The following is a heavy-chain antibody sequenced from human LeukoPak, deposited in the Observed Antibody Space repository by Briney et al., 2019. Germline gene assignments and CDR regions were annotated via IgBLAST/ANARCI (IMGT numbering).Heavy chain of an antibody. Sequence: SETLSLTCTVSGGSISSGDYYWSWIRQPPGKGLEWIGYIYYSGSTYYNPSLKSRVTISVDTSKNQFSLKLSSVTAADTAVYYCARAPVGYDFWSGYPLYYYYGMDVWGQGTTVTVSS. V-gene: IGHV4-30-4*01. D-gene: IGHD3-3*01. J-gene: IGHJ6*02. CDR2: IYYSGST. CDR1: GGSISSGDYY. CDR3: ARAPVGYDFWSGYPLYYYYGMDV.